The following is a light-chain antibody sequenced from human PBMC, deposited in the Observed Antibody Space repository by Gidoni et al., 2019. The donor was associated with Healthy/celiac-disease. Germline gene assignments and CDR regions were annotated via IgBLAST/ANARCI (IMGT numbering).Light chain of an antibody. CDR1: QSVSSY. CDR3: QQRSNWPPIT. CDR2: DAS. V-gene: IGKV3-11*01. Sequence: EIVLTQSPATLSLSPGERANLSCRASQSVSSYLAWYQHKPGQAPRLLIYDASNSATGIPARFSVSGSGTDFTLTISSLEPEDFAVYYCQQRSNWPPITFGQGTRLEIK. J-gene: IGKJ5*01.